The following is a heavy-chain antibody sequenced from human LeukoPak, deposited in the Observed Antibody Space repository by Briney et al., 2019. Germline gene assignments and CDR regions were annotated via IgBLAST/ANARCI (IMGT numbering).Heavy chain of an antibody. J-gene: IGHJ3*02. CDR2: INPGGGST. CDR1: GYTFTSYY. Sequence: ASVKVSCKASGYTFTSYYMHWVRQAPGQGLEWMGIINPGGGSTSYAQKFQGRVTMTRDTSTSTVYMELSSLRSEDTAVYYCARDARDIVVVPAAIWASDAFDIWGQGTMVTVSS. V-gene: IGHV1-46*01. CDR3: ARDARDIVVVPAAIWASDAFDI. D-gene: IGHD2-2*01.